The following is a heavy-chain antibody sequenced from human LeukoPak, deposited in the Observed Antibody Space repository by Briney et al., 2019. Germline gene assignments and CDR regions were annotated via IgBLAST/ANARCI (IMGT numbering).Heavy chain of an antibody. CDR2: IIPILGIA. CDR1: GGTFSSYA. J-gene: IGHJ4*02. D-gene: IGHD1-14*01. V-gene: IGHV1-69*04. Sequence: SVKVSCKASGGTFSSYAISWVRQAPGQGLEWMGRIIPILGIANYAQKFQGRVTITADKSTSTAYMELSSLRSEDTAVYYCARDGTRTYPDDYWGQGTLVTVSS. CDR3: ARDGTRTYPDDY.